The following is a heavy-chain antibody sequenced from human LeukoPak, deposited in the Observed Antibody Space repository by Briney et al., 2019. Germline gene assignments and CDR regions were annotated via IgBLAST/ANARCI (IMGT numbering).Heavy chain of an antibody. Sequence: AASVKVSCKASGYTFTSYDINWVRQATGQGLEWMGWMNPNSGNTGYAQKFQGRVTITRNTSISTAYMELSSLRSEDTAVYYCARGVRVRGGYCSSTSCTYHFDYWGQGTLVTVSS. CDR1: GYTFTSYD. CDR3: ARGVRVRGGYCSSTSCTYHFDY. CDR2: MNPNSGNT. J-gene: IGHJ4*02. D-gene: IGHD2-2*01. V-gene: IGHV1-8*03.